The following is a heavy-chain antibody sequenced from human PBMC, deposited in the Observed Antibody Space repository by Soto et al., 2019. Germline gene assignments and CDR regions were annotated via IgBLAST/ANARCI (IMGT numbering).Heavy chain of an antibody. CDR1: GGSISSGDYY. J-gene: IGHJ3*02. D-gene: IGHD3-16*02. Sequence: QVQLQESGPGLVKPSQTLSLTCTVSGGSISSGDYYWSWIRQPPGKGLEWIGYSYYSGSTYYNPYLKSRVTISVDTSKNQFSLKMSSVTAADTAVYYCARGIVWGSYRTDAFDIWGQGTMVTVSS. CDR2: SYYSGST. V-gene: IGHV4-30-4*01. CDR3: ARGIVWGSYRTDAFDI.